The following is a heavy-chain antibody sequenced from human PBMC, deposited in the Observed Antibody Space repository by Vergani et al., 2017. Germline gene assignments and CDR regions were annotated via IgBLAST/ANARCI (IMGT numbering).Heavy chain of an antibody. D-gene: IGHD4-11*01. V-gene: IGHV4-34*01. CDR1: GGSFTSYY. Sequence: QVQLQQWGGGLLKPSETLSLTCVVNGGSFTSYYWTRIRQSPGEGLEWVGDIDHTGRPDYNPSLKSRLTMSVDKSRNQFSLTPNSVTATDTAIYFCARVNTETNGHLYYYYYMDVWGQGTAVTVS. J-gene: IGHJ6*03. CDR3: ARVNTETNGHLYYYYYMDV. CDR2: IDHTGRP.